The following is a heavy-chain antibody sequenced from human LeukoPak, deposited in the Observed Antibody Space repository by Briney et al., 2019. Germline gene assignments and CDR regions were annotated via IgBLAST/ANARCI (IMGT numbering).Heavy chain of an antibody. D-gene: IGHD1-26*01. CDR1: GFSFSSYD. J-gene: IGHJ4*02. CDR3: AKDRSSGTYYDY. V-gene: IGHV3-23*01. Sequence: AGSLTLSCAASGFSFSSYDRSWVRQPPGKGLEWVGAISDSGGSTYYPDSVKGRFTVSSDNSKNIPYLQMTGLAAEDTALYFWAKDRSSGTYYDYWGQGTLVTVSS. CDR2: ISDSGGST.